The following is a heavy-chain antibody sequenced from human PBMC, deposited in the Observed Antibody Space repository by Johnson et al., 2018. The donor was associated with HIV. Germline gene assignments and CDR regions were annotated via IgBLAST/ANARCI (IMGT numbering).Heavy chain of an antibody. CDR2: IYSGGST. CDR1: GFTVSSNY. CDR3: ARVGGSYGYAFEI. V-gene: IGHV3-66*01. J-gene: IGHJ3*02. D-gene: IGHD1-26*01. Sequence: VQLVESGGGVVQPGGSLRLSCAASGFTVSSNYMSWVRQAPGKGLEWVSVIYSGGSTYYTDSVKGRFTISRDNSKNSLYLQMNSLRAEDTAVYYCARVGGSYGYAFEIWGQGTMVTVSS.